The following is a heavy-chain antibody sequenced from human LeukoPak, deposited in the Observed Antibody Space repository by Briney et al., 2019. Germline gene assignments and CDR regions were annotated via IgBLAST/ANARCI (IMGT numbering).Heavy chain of an antibody. CDR1: GFTSSSYA. CDR3: ARNLIQLWLNAGNAFDI. V-gene: IGHV3-23*01. D-gene: IGHD5-18*01. J-gene: IGHJ3*02. Sequence: GGSLRLSCAASGFTSSSYAMSWVRQAPGKGLEWVSAISGSGGSTYYADSVKGRFTISRDNSKNTLYLQMNSLRAEDTAVYYCARNLIQLWLNAGNAFDIRGQGTMVTVSS. CDR2: ISGSGGST.